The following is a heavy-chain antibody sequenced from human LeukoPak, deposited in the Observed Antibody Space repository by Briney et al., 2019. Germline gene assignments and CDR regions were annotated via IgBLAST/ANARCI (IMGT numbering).Heavy chain of an antibody. CDR2: IDHSGST. V-gene: IGHV4-34*01. Sequence: KPSETLSLTCAVYGGSFSGYYWSWIRQPPGKGLEWIGEIDHSGSTNYNPSLKGRVTISVDTSKNQFSLKLSSVTAADTAVYYCASRWLTRDYWGQGTLVTVSS. CDR3: ASRWLTRDY. J-gene: IGHJ4*02. CDR1: GGSFSGYY. D-gene: IGHD4-23*01.